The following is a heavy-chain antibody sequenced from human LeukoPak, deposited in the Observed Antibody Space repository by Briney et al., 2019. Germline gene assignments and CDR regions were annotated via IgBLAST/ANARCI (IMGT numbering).Heavy chain of an antibody. D-gene: IGHD3-10*01. CDR1: GGTFSGYY. J-gene: IGHJ4*02. Sequence: PWETLTLTCAVYGGTFSGYYWRWIRQPPGKGLEWIGEINHSGSTNYNPSLKSRVAISVDTSKNQFSLKLSSVTAADTAVYYCARAPYYYGSGSYYLIWGQGTLVTVSS. CDR2: INHSGST. CDR3: ARAPYYYGSGSYYLI. V-gene: IGHV4-34*01.